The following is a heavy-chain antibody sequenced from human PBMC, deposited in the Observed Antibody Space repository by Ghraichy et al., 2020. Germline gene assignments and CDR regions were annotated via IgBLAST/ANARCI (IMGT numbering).Heavy chain of an antibody. D-gene: IGHD1-7*01. V-gene: IGHV4-39*01. CDR2: IYYRGNA. J-gene: IGHJ4*02. CDR1: GDSIETDYYY. CDR3: AKSRLNPNYEFDY. Sequence: SCTVSGDSIETDYYYWGWVRQPPGKGLEWLGNIYYRGNAYYSPSLESRVTISVDTSKNQFSLKLRSVTAADTAVYYCAKSRLNPNYEFDYWGQGIPVTVSS.